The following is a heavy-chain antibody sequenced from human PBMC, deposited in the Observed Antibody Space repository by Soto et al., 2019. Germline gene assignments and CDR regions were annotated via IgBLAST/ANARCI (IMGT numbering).Heavy chain of an antibody. Sequence: QGQLVQSGAEVKKPACSVNVSCKASGGTFRSYAISWVRQPPGQVLEWMGGIIPIFGTANYAQKFQGRVTNTANNSPSKANLDLSSLSAEDTAVYYSASLPISAYYYGMDVWGQGPTVSVSS. V-gene: IGHV1-69*06. CDR3: ASLPISAYYYGMDV. CDR1: GGTFRSYA. D-gene: IGHD2-2*02. CDR2: IIPIFGTA. J-gene: IGHJ6*02.